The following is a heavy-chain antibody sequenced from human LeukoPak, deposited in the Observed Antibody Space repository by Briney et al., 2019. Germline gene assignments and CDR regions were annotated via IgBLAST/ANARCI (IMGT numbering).Heavy chain of an antibody. J-gene: IGHJ6*03. CDR3: ARGTVAGTFYYYYMDV. Sequence: ASVKVSCKASGYTFTSYSITWVRQAPGQGLEWMGWINPNSGGTNYAQKFQGRVTMTRDTSISTAYMELSRLRSDDTAVYYCARGTVAGTFYYYYMDVWGKGTTVTVSS. CDR1: GYTFTSYS. V-gene: IGHV1-2*02. D-gene: IGHD6-19*01. CDR2: INPNSGGT.